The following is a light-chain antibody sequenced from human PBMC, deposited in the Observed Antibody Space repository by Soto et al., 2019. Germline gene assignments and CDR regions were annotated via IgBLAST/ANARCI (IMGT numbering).Light chain of an antibody. CDR1: RSVLYSSNNKNY. J-gene: IGKJ1*01. CDR3: QQRSNWPRT. V-gene: IGKV3-11*01. Sequence: DIVMTQSPDSLAVSLGERATINCKTSRSVLYSSNNKNYLAWYQQKPGQAPRLLIYDASNRATGIPARFSGSGSGTDFTLTISSLEPEDFAVYYCQQRSNWPRTFGQGTKVDIK. CDR2: DAS.